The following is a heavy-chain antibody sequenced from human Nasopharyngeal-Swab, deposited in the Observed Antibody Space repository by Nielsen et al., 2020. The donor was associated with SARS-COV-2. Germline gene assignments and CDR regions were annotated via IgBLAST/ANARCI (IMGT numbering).Heavy chain of an antibody. D-gene: IGHD3-10*01. CDR1: GGTFSSYA. CDR2: IIPIFGTA. CDR3: ARSSYGSVADAFDI. J-gene: IGHJ3*02. V-gene: IGHV1-69*06. Sequence: LVKVSCKASGGTFSSYAISWVRQAPGQGLEWMGGIIPIFGTANYAQKFQGRVTITADKSTSTAYMELSSLRSEDTAVYYCARSSYGSVADAFDIWGQGTMVTVSS.